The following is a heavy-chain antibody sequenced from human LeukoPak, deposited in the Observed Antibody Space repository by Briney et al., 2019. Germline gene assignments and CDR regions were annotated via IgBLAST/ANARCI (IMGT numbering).Heavy chain of an antibody. D-gene: IGHD5-24*01. CDR1: GYTFTGYY. V-gene: IGHV1-2*02. CDR3: ARLLTRDYNYWFDP. Sequence: ASVKVSCKASGYTFTGYYMHWVRQAPGQGLEWMGWINPNSGGTNYAQKFQGRVTMTRDTSTSTAYMELSRLRSEDTAVYYCARLLTRDYNYWFDPWGQGTLVTVSS. J-gene: IGHJ5*02. CDR2: INPNSGGT.